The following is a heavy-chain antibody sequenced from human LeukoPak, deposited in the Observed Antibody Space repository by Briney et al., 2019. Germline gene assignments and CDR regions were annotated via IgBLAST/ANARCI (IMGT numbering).Heavy chain of an antibody. CDR1: GLTFNIYA. CDR2: ISDSGGNT. Sequence: GGSLRLSCAASGLTFNIYAMSWVRQAPWERLQWVSGISDSGGNTYYADSVRGRFTISRDNSKSTLYLQMNSLRAEDTAVYYCARDKTGPNYYYGMDVWGQGTRVTVS. J-gene: IGHJ6*02. V-gene: IGHV3-23*01. CDR3: ARDKTGPNYYYGMDV. D-gene: IGHD1-1*01.